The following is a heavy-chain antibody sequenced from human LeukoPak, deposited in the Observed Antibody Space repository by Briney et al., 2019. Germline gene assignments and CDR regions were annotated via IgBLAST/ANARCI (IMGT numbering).Heavy chain of an antibody. Sequence: GGSLRLSCAASGFTFTSYTMNWVRQAPGKGLEWVSSISSSSSYIYYADSVKGRFTISRDNSKNTLYLQMNSLRAEDTAVYYCAKLGINRSDWWFYFDYWGQGTLVTVSS. J-gene: IGHJ4*02. CDR2: ISSSSSYI. V-gene: IGHV3-21*04. CDR1: GFTFTSYT. D-gene: IGHD2-8*02. CDR3: AKLGINRSDWWFYFDY.